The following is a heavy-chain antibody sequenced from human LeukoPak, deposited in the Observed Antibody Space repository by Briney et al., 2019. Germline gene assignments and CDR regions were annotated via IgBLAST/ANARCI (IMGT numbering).Heavy chain of an antibody. J-gene: IGHJ4*02. D-gene: IGHD4-17*01. CDR3: ARDKYGAYFDF. CDR2: IKPDGSEK. V-gene: IGHV3-7*04. CDR1: GFTFSSYW. Sequence: GGSLRLSCAASGFTFSSYWMDWVRQAPGKGLEWVANIKPDGSEKYYVDSVKGRFTIPRDNAKNSLYLQMNSLRVEDTAVYYCARDKYGAYFDFWGQGTLVTVSS.